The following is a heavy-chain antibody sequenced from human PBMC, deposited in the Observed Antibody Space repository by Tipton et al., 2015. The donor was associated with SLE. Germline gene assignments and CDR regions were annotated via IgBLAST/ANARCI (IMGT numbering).Heavy chain of an antibody. CDR3: ARDRTAFDF. CDR2: IYPSDGST. Sequence: QLVQSGAEVKKPGASVKVSCKASGYTFTGYYMHWVRQAPGQGLEWLGMIYPSDGSTSYAQKFQGRVTMTRDTSTSTIYMEVNSLRSEDTAVYFCARDRTAFDFWGQGTVVTVSS. V-gene: IGHV1-46*01. CDR1: GYTFTGYY. J-gene: IGHJ3*01.